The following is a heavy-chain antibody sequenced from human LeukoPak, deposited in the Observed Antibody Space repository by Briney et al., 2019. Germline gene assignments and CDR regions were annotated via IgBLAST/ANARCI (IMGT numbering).Heavy chain of an antibody. CDR3: ARSGGYSYGAYWFDP. D-gene: IGHD5-18*01. CDR2: IIPIFGTA. Sequence: SVKVSCKASGGTFSSYAISWVRQAPGQGLEWMGGIIPIFGTANYAQKFQGRVTITADKSTSTAYMELSSLRSEDTAVYYCARSGGYSYGAYWFDPWGQGTLVTVSS. J-gene: IGHJ5*02. CDR1: GGTFSSYA. V-gene: IGHV1-69*06.